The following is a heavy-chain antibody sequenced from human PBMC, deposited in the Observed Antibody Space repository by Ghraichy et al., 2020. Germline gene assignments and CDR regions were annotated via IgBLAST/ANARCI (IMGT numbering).Heavy chain of an antibody. D-gene: IGHD6-13*01. CDR1: GGTFSSYA. CDR3: ATVGLAKGSSWYPRTTTGYGMDV. J-gene: IGHJ6*02. Sequence: SVKVSCKASGGTFSSYAISWVRQAPGQGLEWMGGIIPIFGTANYAQKFQGRVTITADESTSTAYMELSSLRSEDTAVYYCATVGLAKGSSWYPRTTTGYGMDVWGQGTTVTVSS. V-gene: IGHV1-69*13. CDR2: IIPIFGTA.